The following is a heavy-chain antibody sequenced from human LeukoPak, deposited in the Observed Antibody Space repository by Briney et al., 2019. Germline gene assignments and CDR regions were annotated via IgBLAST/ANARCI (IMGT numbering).Heavy chain of an antibody. Sequence: GGSLRLSCAASGFTFSSYAMSWVRQAPGKGLEWVANIKQDGSEKYYVDSVKGRFTISRDNAKNSLYLQMNSLRAEDTAVYYCARERGMIQLWSVRYYYYGMDVWGQGTTVTVSS. V-gene: IGHV3-7*03. CDR3: ARERGMIQLWSVRYYYYGMDV. D-gene: IGHD5-18*01. CDR1: GFTFSSYA. J-gene: IGHJ6*02. CDR2: IKQDGSEK.